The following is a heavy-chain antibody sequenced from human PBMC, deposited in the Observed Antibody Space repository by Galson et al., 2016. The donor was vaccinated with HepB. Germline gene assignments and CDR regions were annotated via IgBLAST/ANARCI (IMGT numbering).Heavy chain of an antibody. CDR3: ANGCKSGNCKIAEFEY. Sequence: SLRLSCAASGFTFNRYWMQWVRQAPGKGLEWISRINTDGSNIKYADSVKGRFTVSRDNAKNTLYLQMNSLRSEDTAVYYCANGCKSGNCKIAEFEYWGQGTLVTVSS. V-gene: IGHV3-74*03. J-gene: IGHJ4*02. D-gene: IGHD4-23*01. CDR2: INTDGSNI. CDR1: GFTFNRYW.